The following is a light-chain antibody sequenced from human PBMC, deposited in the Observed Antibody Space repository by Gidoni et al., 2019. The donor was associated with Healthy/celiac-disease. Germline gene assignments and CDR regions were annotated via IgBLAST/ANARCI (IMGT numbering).Light chain of an antibody. J-gene: IGLJ3*02. CDR2: SNN. V-gene: IGLV1-44*01. Sequence: QSVLPQPPSASGTPGQRVTISCSGSSSNIGSNTVNWYQQLPGPAPKLLIYSNNQRPSGVPDRFSGSKSGTSASLAISGLQSEDEADYYCAAWDDSLNGYWVFGGGTKLTVL. CDR1: SSNIGSNT. CDR3: AAWDDSLNGYWV.